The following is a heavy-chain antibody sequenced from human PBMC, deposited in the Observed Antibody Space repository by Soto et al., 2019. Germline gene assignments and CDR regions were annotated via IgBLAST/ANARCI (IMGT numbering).Heavy chain of an antibody. Sequence: EVHLLESGGGLVQPGGSLTLSCAASGFIFSNYAMSWVLQAPGKGLEWVSTNSGGGMITYHADSVRGRFTISRDNSRNTLYLRMNRLRAEDTAVYYCARDAISMVRGTNNGFDPWGQGTLVTVSS. J-gene: IGHJ5*02. D-gene: IGHD3-10*01. CDR1: GFIFSNYA. CDR3: ARDAISMVRGTNNGFDP. CDR2: NSGGGMIT. V-gene: IGHV3-23*01.